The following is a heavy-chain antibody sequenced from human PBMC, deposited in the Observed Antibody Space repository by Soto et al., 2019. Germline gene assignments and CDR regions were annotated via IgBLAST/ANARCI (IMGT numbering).Heavy chain of an antibody. CDR1: TFTLSSYG. Sequence: GGSLRLSCVAYTFTLSSYGMTWVRQAPGKGLEWISRINTSGATTYYADSVKGRFTISRDNAKNTLYLHMKSLRAEDTAVYYCSRDTFGPNDSWGQGTLVTVSS. V-gene: IGHV3-23*01. CDR3: SRDTFGPNDS. J-gene: IGHJ4*02. CDR2: INTSGATT. D-gene: IGHD3-10*01.